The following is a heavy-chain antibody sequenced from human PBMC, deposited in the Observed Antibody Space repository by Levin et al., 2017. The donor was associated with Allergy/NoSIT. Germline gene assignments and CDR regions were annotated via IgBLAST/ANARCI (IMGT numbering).Heavy chain of an antibody. V-gene: IGHV3-9*01. Sequence: SCAASGFTFDDYSLHWVRQAPGKGLEWVSGISWNSGSIGYADSVKGRFTISRDNAKNSLYLQMNSLRAEDTALYFCAKAKKGGYYFDYWGQGALVTVSS. J-gene: IGHJ4*02. CDR3: AKAKKGGYYFDY. CDR1: GFTFDDYS. CDR2: ISWNSGSI. D-gene: IGHD3-16*01.